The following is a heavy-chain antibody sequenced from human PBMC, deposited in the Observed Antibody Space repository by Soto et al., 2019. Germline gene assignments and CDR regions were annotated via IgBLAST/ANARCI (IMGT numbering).Heavy chain of an antibody. D-gene: IGHD5-12*01. Sequence: PSQTLSLTCAISGDSVSSHSAAWNWIRQSPSRGLEWLGRTYYRSKWYNDYAVSVKSRITINPDTSKNQFSLQLNSVTPEDTAVYYCARDRYLVATIRFDAFDIWGQGTMVTVSS. CDR3: ARDRYLVATIRFDAFDI. CDR2: TYYRSKWYN. J-gene: IGHJ3*02. CDR1: GDSVSSHSAA. V-gene: IGHV6-1*01.